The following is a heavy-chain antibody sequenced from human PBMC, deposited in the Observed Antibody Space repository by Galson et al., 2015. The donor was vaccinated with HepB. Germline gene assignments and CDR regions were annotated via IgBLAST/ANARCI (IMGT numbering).Heavy chain of an antibody. V-gene: IGHV3-30-3*01. J-gene: IGHJ4*02. Sequence: SLRLSCAASGFSFSDYAMHWVRQAPGKGLEWVSVISYDGSNKYNADPVKGRFTISRDNSKSTLYLQMNSLRAEDTAVYYCVPYGAGFIGAYWGQGTLVTVSS. D-gene: IGHD3-16*02. CDR1: GFSFSDYA. CDR3: VPYGAGFIGAY. CDR2: ISYDGSNK.